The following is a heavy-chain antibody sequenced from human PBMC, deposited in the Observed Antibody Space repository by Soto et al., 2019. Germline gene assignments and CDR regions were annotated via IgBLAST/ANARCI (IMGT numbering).Heavy chain of an antibody. Sequence: QVHLVESGGGVVQPGRSLRLSCVASGFTFDTYGIHWVRQAPGKWLQWVALISYEGSNTYYADSVRGRFTISRDNSKNTLYLQMNTLRPEDTGLYYCARVTPGNNLYYFSGLDFWGQGTSVTVSS. D-gene: IGHD1-1*01. CDR3: ARVTPGNNLYYFSGLDF. CDR1: GFTFDTYG. V-gene: IGHV3-30-3*01. CDR2: ISYEGSNT. J-gene: IGHJ6*02.